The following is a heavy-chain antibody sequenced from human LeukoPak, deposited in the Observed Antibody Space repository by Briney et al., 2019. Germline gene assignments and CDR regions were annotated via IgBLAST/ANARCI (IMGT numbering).Heavy chain of an antibody. CDR2: ISGSGGST. Sequence: GGSLRLSCAASGFTFSSYAMSWVRQAPGKGLEWDSAISGSGGSTYYADSVKGRFTISRDNSKNTLYLQMNSLRAEDTAVYYCAKVKGPRGHGSGSYDPWGQGTLVTVSS. D-gene: IGHD3-10*01. V-gene: IGHV3-23*01. J-gene: IGHJ5*02. CDR1: GFTFSSYA. CDR3: AKVKGPRGHGSGSYDP.